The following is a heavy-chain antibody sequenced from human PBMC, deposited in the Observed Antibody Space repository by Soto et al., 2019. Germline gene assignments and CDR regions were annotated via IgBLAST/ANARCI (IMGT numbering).Heavy chain of an antibody. CDR1: GGSFSGYY. CDR3: ARGRIAATGCYFDY. Sequence: SETLSLTCAVYGGSFSGYYWSWIRQPPGKGLEWIGEINHSGSTNYNPSLKSRVTISVDTSKNQFSLKLSSVTAADTAVYYCARGRIAATGCYFDYWGQGTLVTVSS. CDR2: INHSGST. V-gene: IGHV4-34*01. D-gene: IGHD6-13*01. J-gene: IGHJ4*02.